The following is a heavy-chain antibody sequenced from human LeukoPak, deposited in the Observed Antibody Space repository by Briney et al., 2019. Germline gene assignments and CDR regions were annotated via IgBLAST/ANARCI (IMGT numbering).Heavy chain of an antibody. V-gene: IGHV3-30*02. J-gene: IGHJ4*02. D-gene: IGHD3-3*01. CDR3: ATIPYDTTFDY. Sequence: PGGSLRLSCAASGFTFSNYGMHWVRQAPGKGLEWVAFIRYDGETKYYADYVKGRFTISRDNSKNTLYLQMNSLRVDDTAVYYCATIPYDTTFDYWGQGTLVTVSS. CDR1: GFTFSNYG. CDR2: IRYDGETK.